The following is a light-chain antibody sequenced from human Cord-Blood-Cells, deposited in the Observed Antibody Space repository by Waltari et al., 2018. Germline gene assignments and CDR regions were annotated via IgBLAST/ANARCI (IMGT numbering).Light chain of an antibody. V-gene: IGKV1-39*01. J-gene: IGKJ3*01. CDR1: PSISSY. CDR3: QQSYSTPGGT. Sequence: DIQMTQSPCSLSASVGDRVTITCRASPSISSYLNWYQQKPGKAPKLLIYAASSLQSGVPSRFSGSGSGTDFTLTISSLQPEDFATYYCQQSYSTPGGTFGPGTKVDIK. CDR2: AAS.